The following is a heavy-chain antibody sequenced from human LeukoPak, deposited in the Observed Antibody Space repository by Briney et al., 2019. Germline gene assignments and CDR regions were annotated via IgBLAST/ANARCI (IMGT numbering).Heavy chain of an antibody. J-gene: IGHJ4*02. CDR1: GFTFSSYS. CDR3: ARGEQLVRTGVDY. Sequence: PGGSLRLSCAASGFTFSSYSMNWVRQAPGKGLEWVSSISSSSSYIYYADSVKGRLTISRDNAKNSLYLQMNSLRAEDTAVYYCARGEQLVRTGVDYWGQGTLVTVSS. CDR2: ISSSSSYI. V-gene: IGHV3-21*01. D-gene: IGHD6-6*01.